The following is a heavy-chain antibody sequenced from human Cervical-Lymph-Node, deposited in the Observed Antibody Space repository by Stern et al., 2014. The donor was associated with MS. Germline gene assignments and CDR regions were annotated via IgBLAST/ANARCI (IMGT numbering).Heavy chain of an antibody. D-gene: IGHD3-3*01. CDR3: AGSGTYYPDY. CDR2: VHYSGTT. Sequence: VQLVESGPGLVKPSETLSLTCSVSGGSISSYYWNWIRQPPGKGLEWIANVHYSGTTNYTPSLKSRVTILLDTSMNKISMKMTSVTAADTAVYYCAGSGTYYPDYWGQGILVTVSS. J-gene: IGHJ4*02. CDR1: GGSISSYY. V-gene: IGHV4-59*08.